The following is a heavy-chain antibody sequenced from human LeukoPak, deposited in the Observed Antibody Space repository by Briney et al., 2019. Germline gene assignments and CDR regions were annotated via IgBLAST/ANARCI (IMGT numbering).Heavy chain of an antibody. V-gene: IGHV4-39*01. CDR2: VYYTGST. CDR3: ARGSGTYYYDSGGYLNWFDP. CDR1: GGPISSSGYY. Sequence: SETLSLTCTVSGGPISSSGYYWDWIRQPPGKGLEWIGTVYYTGSTYYNPSLKSRVTISEDTSRNQFSLKLNSVTAADTAVYYCARGSGTYYYDSGGYLNWFDPWGQGILVTVSS. J-gene: IGHJ5*02. D-gene: IGHD3-22*01.